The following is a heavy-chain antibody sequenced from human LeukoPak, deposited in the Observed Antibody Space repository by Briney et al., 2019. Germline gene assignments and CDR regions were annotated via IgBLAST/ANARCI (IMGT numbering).Heavy chain of an antibody. CDR3: ARTQSQSGSYRYYFGY. Sequence: SETLSLTCTVSSASVGSAGYYWSWIRQPPGGGLEWIGYTYYISNTNYNPSLKSRVTMSVDPSKNQFSLKLNSVTAADTAVYYCARTQSQSGSYRYYFGYWGQGTLVTVSS. D-gene: IGHD1-26*01. CDR2: TYYISNT. V-gene: IGHV4-61*08. CDR1: SASVGSAGYY. J-gene: IGHJ4*02.